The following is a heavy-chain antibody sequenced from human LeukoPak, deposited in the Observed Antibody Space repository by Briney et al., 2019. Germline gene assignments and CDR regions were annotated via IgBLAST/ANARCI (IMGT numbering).Heavy chain of an antibody. CDR1: GGSISSSSYY. CDR3: VRDRELNY. Sequence: SETLSLTCTVSGGSISSSSYYWGWIRQPPGKGLEWIGYIYNSGSTYYNPSLKSRVTTSVDTSKNQFSLRLSSVTAADAAVYYCVRDRELNYWGQGTLVTVSS. J-gene: IGHJ4*02. CDR2: IYNSGST. D-gene: IGHD1-26*01. V-gene: IGHV4-61*05.